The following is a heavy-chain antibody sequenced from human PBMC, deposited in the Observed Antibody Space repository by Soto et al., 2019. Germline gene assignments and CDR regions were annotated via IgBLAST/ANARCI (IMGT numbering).Heavy chain of an antibody. CDR2: ISVYHGDT. Sequence: ASVKVSCKASGYTFITYGINWVRQAPGQGLEWMGWISVYHGDTNYAQKFEGRVTMTTDTSTSTAYMELRSLRSDDTAVYYCARDTIAARPGWFDPWGQGTLVTVSS. CDR1: GYTFITYG. J-gene: IGHJ5*02. CDR3: ARDTIAARPGWFDP. D-gene: IGHD6-6*01. V-gene: IGHV1-18*01.